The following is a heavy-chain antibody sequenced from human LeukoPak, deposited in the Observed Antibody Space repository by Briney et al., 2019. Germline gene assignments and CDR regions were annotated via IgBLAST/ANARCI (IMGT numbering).Heavy chain of an antibody. Sequence: SETLSLTCTVSGGSISSGSYYWGWIRQPPGKGLEWIGSISYNGSTDYNPSLKSRVSISVDTSKNQFSLRLSSVTAADTAVYYCARKQRFCSSSTCRYVGIDYWGQGTLVTVSS. CDR1: GGSISSGSYY. CDR3: ARKQRFCSSSTCRYVGIDY. J-gene: IGHJ4*02. V-gene: IGHV4-39*01. D-gene: IGHD2-2*01. CDR2: ISYNGST.